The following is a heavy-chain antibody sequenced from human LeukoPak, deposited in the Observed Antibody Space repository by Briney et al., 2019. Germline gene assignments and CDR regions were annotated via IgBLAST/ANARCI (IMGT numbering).Heavy chain of an antibody. D-gene: IGHD3-3*01. J-gene: IGHJ4*02. V-gene: IGHV3-74*01. Sequence: PGGSLRLSCAASGFTFSSYEMNWVRQAPGKGLVWISHINSDGSSTSYADSVKGRFTISRDNAKNTLYLQMNSLRAEDTAVYYCARGFDYGDYWGQGTLVAVSS. CDR2: INSDGSST. CDR1: GFTFSSYE. CDR3: ARGFDYGDY.